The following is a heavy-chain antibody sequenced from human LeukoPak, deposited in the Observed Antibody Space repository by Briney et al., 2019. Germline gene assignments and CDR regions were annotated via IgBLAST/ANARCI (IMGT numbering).Heavy chain of an antibody. Sequence: ASVKVSCKASGYTFTGYYMHWVRQAPGRGLEWMGWINPNSGGTNYAQKFQGWVTMTRDTSISTAYMELSRLRSDDTAVYYCARGGSYDSSGYYHSDYWGQGTLVTVSS. CDR1: GYTFTGYY. D-gene: IGHD3-22*01. CDR2: INPNSGGT. V-gene: IGHV1-2*04. J-gene: IGHJ4*02. CDR3: ARGGSYDSSGYYHSDY.